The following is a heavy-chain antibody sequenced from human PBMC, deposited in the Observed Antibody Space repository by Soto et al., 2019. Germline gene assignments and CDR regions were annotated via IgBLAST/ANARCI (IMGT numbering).Heavy chain of an antibody. CDR1: GGSISSGDYK. J-gene: IGHJ4*02. CDR3: ARSDNYGPFEY. CDR2: IYYSGYN. V-gene: IGHV4-30-4*01. D-gene: IGHD4-17*01. Sequence: QVQLQESGPGLVKPSQTLSLTCTVSGGSISSGDYKWSWIRQPPGKGLEWIGYIYYSGYNYNNPSRKSGVTMSVDTSKNLSSLKLSSVTAADTAVYYCARSDNYGPFEYWGQGTLVTVSS.